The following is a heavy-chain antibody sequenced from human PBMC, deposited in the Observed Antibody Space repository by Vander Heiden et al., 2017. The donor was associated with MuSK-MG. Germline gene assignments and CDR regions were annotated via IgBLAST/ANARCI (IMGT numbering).Heavy chain of an antibody. V-gene: IGHV4-34*01. J-gene: IGHJ6*03. Sequence: QVQLQQWAAGPLKPSETLSLTCAVYGGSFSGNYWSWIRQPPGKGLEWIGEINHSGSTNYNPSLKSRVTISVDTSKNQFSLKLSSVTAADTAVYYCARGVVGGTRGYYYMDVWGKGTTVTVSS. CDR3: ARGVVGGTRGYYYMDV. D-gene: IGHD3-16*01. CDR1: GGSFSGNY. CDR2: INHSGST.